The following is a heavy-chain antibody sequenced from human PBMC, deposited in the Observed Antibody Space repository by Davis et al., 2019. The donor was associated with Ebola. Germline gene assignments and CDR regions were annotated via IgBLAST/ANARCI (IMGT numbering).Heavy chain of an antibody. CDR2: IKKDGSEK. J-gene: IGHJ6*02. CDR1: GFTFSSYW. Sequence: PGGSLRLSCAASGFTFSSYWMSWVRPAPGKGLEWVANIKKDGSEKYYVDPVTGRFTISRDNSKNTLYLQMNSLRAEDTAVYYCARDPAEYSSGWLFYYYYGMDVWGQGTTVTVSS. CDR3: ARDPAEYSSGWLFYYYYGMDV. V-gene: IGHV3-7*03. D-gene: IGHD6-19*01.